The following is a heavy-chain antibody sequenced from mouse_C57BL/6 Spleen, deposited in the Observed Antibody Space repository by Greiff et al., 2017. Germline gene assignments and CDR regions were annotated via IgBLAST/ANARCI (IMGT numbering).Heavy chain of an antibody. CDR2: ISSGSSTI. CDR3: ARPGGKERLYYFDY. J-gene: IGHJ2*01. CDR1: GFTFSDYG. V-gene: IGHV5-17*01. Sequence: EVQRVESGGGLVKPGGSLKLSCAASGFTFSDYGMHWVRQAPEKGLEWVAYISSGSSTIYYADTVKGRFTISRDNAKNTLFLQMTSLRSEDTAMYYCARPGGKERLYYFDYWGQGTTLTVSS. D-gene: IGHD6-2*01.